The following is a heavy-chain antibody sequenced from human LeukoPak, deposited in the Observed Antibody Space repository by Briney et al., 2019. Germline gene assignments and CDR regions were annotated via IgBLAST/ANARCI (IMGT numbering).Heavy chain of an antibody. CDR2: INHSGST. Sequence: SSETLSLTCAVYGGSFSGYYWSWIRQPPGKGLEWIGEINHSGSTNYNPSLKSRVTISVDTSKNQFSLKLSSVTAADTAVYYCARSAWLQSNLDYWGQGTLVTVSS. V-gene: IGHV4-34*01. J-gene: IGHJ4*02. D-gene: IGHD5-24*01. CDR3: ARSAWLQSNLDY. CDR1: GGSFSGYY.